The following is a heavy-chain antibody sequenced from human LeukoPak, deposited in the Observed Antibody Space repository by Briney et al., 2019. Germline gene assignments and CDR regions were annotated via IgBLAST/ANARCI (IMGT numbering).Heavy chain of an antibody. J-gene: IGHJ6*02. V-gene: IGHV3-9*01. CDR1: GFTFDDYA. D-gene: IGHD6-19*01. CDR3: AKDMSSGLGYYYGMDV. CDR2: ISWNSGSI. Sequence: GGSLRLSCAASGFTFDDYAMHWVRQAPGKGLEWVSGISWNSGSIGYADSVKGRFTISRDNAKNSLYLQMNSLRAEDTALYYCAKDMSSGLGYYYGMDVWGQGTTVTVSS.